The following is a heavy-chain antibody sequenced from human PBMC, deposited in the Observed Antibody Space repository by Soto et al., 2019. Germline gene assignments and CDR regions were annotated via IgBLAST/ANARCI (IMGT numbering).Heavy chain of an antibody. CDR3: ARALWQTGGQTSFDY. J-gene: IGHJ4*02. V-gene: IGHV3-13*01. D-gene: IGHD3-16*01. Sequence: GGSLRLSCAASGFTFSSYDMHWVRQATGKGLEWVSAIGTAGDTYYPGSVKGRFTISRENAKNSLYLQMNSLRAGDTAVYYCARALWQTGGQTSFDYWGQGTLVTVSS. CDR2: IGTAGDT. CDR1: GFTFSSYD.